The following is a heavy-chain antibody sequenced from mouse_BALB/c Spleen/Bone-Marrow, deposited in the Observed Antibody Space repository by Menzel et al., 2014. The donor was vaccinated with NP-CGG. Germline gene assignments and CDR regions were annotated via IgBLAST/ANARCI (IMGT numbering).Heavy chain of an antibody. J-gene: IGHJ2*01. Sequence: QVQLKESGAELVRPGASVKLSCKASGYTFTSYWINWVKQRPGQGLEWIGNIYPSDSYTNYNQKFKDKATLTVDKSSSTAYMQLGSPTSEDSAVYYCTRSGGYYFDYWGQGTTLTVSS. CDR3: TRSGGYYFDY. CDR1: GYTFTSYW. V-gene: IGHV1-69*02. CDR2: IYPSDSYT.